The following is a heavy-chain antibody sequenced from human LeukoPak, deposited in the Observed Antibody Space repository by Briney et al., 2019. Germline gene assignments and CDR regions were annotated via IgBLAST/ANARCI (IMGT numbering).Heavy chain of an antibody. CDR1: GGSFSGYY. CDR2: INHSGST. Sequence: SETLSLTCAVYGGSFSGYYWSWIRQPPGKGLEWIGEINHSGSTNYNPSLKSRVTIPVDTSKNQFSLKLSSVTAADTAVYYCARALWGYYGSGRAFDYWGQGTLVTVSS. CDR3: ARALWGYYGSGRAFDY. V-gene: IGHV4-34*01. D-gene: IGHD3-10*01. J-gene: IGHJ4*02.